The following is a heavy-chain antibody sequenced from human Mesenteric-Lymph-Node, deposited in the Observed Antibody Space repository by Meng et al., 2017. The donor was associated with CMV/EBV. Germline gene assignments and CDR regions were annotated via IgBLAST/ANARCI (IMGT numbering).Heavy chain of an antibody. CDR1: GFTFTRRA. J-gene: IGHJ6*02. Sequence: GESLKISCAASGFTFTRRAMRWVRQAPGKGLEWVAVIRHDGSDTYYADSVKGRFSISRDNAENSLYLQMNSLRADDTAVYFCTRDTMGSNWYYYYHGMDVWGQGTTVTVSS. CDR3: TRDTMGSNWYYYYHGMDV. V-gene: IGHV3-33*01. CDR2: IRHDGSDT. D-gene: IGHD3-10*01.